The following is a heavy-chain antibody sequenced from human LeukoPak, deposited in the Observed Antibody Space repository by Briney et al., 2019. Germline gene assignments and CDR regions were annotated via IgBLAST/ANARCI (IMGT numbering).Heavy chain of an antibody. J-gene: IGHJ4*02. D-gene: IGHD3-22*01. Sequence: GSSVEVSCKASGGTFSSYAISWVRQAPGQGLEWMGGIIPIFGTANYAQKFQGRVTITADESTSTAYMELSSLRSEDTAVYYCARGYYDSSGYYPLLDYWGQGTLVTVSS. V-gene: IGHV1-69*01. CDR1: GGTFSSYA. CDR3: ARGYYDSSGYYPLLDY. CDR2: IIPIFGTA.